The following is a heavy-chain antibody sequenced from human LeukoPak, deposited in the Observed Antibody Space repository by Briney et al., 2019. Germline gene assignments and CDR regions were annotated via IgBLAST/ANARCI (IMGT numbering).Heavy chain of an antibody. CDR1: GYTFTSYD. D-gene: IGHD3-22*01. V-gene: IGHV1-46*01. J-gene: IGHJ4*02. CDR2: INPSGGST. CDR3: ARDIGFDYYDSSGYYYERDY. Sequence: ASVKVSCKASGYTFTSYDINWVRQAPGQGLEWMGIINPSGGSTSYAQKFQGRVTMTRDTSTSTVYMELSSLRSEDTAVYYCARDIGFDYYDSSGYYYERDYWGQGTLVTVSS.